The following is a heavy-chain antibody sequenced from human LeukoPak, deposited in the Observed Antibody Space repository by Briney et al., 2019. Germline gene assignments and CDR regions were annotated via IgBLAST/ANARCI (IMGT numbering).Heavy chain of an antibody. CDR3: ARWYGSGTRNPWFDS. V-gene: IGHV4-30-2*01. Sequence: PSQTLSLTCTVSSGSISTGTYSWSWIRQPPGRGLEWLGYVYRSGGAYYNPSLKTPVTISIDRSKNQFSLKMESVTAADTAVYYCARWYGSGTRNPWFDSWGQGARVTVSS. J-gene: IGHJ5*01. D-gene: IGHD3-10*01. CDR1: SGSISTGTYS. CDR2: VYRSGGA.